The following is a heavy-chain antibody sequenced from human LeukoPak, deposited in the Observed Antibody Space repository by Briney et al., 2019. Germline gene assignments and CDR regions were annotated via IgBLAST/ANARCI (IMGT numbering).Heavy chain of an antibody. V-gene: IGHV3-66*04. J-gene: IGHJ5*02. CDR3: AKRVFGSSFDP. Sequence: GGSLRLSCAASEFSVGSNYMTWVRQAPGKGLERVSLIYSGGSTYYADSVKGRFTISRDNSKNTLYLQMNSLRAEDTAVYYCAKRVFGSSFDPWGQGTLVTVSS. CDR1: EFSVGSNY. CDR2: IYSGGST. D-gene: IGHD3-16*01.